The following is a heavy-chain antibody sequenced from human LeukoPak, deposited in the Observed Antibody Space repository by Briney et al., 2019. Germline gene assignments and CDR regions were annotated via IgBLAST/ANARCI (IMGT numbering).Heavy chain of an antibody. J-gene: IGHJ3*02. D-gene: IGHD3-3*01. CDR2: ISGSGGST. CDR1: GFTFSSYA. CDR3: AKDFPYYDFWSDAFDI. Sequence: GGSLRLSCAASGFTFSSYAMSWVRQAPGKGLEWVSAISGSGGSTYYADSVKGRFTISRDNSKNTLYLQMNSLRAEDTAVYYCAKDFPYYDFWSDAFDIWGQGTMVTVSS. V-gene: IGHV3-23*01.